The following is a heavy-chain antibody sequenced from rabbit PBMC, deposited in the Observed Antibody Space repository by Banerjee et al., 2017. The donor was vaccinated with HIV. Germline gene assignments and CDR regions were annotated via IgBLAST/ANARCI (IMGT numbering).Heavy chain of an antibody. CDR1: GFSFSSSYY. Sequence: QSLEESGGDLVKPGASLTLTCTASGFSFSSSYYMCWVRQAPGKGPEWIACIYAGSSGSTYYASWAKGRFTISKTSSTTVTLQMTSLSAADTATYFCARDNYDIYYGMDLWGQGTLVTVS. J-gene: IGHJ6*01. D-gene: IGHD1-1*01. CDR2: IYAGSSGST. V-gene: IGHV1S40*01. CDR3: ARDNYDIYYGMDL.